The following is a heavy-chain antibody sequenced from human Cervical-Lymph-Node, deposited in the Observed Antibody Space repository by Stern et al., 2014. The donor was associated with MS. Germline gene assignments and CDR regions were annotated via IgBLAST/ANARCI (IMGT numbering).Heavy chain of an antibody. D-gene: IGHD1-1*01. CDR3: ARDTSSPERSDW. CDR1: GVTVSRDY. CDR2: ITNVGSA. V-gene: IGHV3-53*01. Sequence: EVQLVESGGGVIQPGGSLRLSCTASGVTVSRDYMTWVRQAPGQGLEWVSLITNVGSAFYTDSVKDRFTISRDDSKNTVYLHMTSLRAEDTAMYYCARDTSSPERSDWWGQGTLVTVSS. J-gene: IGHJ4*02.